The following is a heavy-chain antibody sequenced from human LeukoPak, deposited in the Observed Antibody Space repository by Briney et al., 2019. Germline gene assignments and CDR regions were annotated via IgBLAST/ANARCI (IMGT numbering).Heavy chain of an antibody. CDR3: AREGGIAAAGRSYYYYMDV. J-gene: IGHJ6*03. V-gene: IGHV3-21*01. CDR2: ISSSSSYI. CDR1: GFTFSSYS. Sequence: GXXLRLSCAASGFTFSSYSMNWVRQAPGKGLEWVSSISSSSSYIYYADSVKGRFTISRDNAKNSLYLQMNSLRAEDTAVYYCAREGGIAAAGRSYYYYMDVWGKGTTVTVSS. D-gene: IGHD6-13*01.